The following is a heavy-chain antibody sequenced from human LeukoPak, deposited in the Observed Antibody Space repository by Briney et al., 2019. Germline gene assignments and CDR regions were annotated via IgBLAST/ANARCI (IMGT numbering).Heavy chain of an antibody. CDR2: ISGSGAST. J-gene: IGHJ4*02. CDR1: GFTFSTYS. Sequence: PGGSLRLSCAASGFTFSTYSMSWVRQAPGKGLEWVSDISGSGASTYSADSVKGRFTISRDNSKNTLYLQMNSLRAEDTAVYYCAKDRDSSSSAPGDYFDYWGQGTLVTVSS. CDR3: AKDRDSSSSAPGDYFDY. D-gene: IGHD6-6*01. V-gene: IGHV3-23*01.